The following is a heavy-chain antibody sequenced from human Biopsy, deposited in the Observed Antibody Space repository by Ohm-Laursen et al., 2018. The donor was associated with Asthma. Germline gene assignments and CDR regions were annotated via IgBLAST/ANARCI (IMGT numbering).Heavy chain of an antibody. D-gene: IGHD3-3*01. V-gene: IGHV3-30*18. Sequence: SLRLSCSASGFNLNTYSVSWVRQAPGKGLEWVAVASYDGGVVHYADSMKGRFTISRDNAKSTLYLQMNRLRTDDTAVYFCAKRRGYSDLTDFDHWGQGTLVTVSS. J-gene: IGHJ4*02. CDR3: AKRRGYSDLTDFDH. CDR1: GFNLNTYS. CDR2: ASYDGGVV.